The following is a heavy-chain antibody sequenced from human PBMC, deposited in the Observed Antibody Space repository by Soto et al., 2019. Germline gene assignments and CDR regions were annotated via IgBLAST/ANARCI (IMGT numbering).Heavy chain of an antibody. CDR2: IIPILGIA. J-gene: IGHJ3*02. D-gene: IGHD2-15*01. CDR3: ASSWVLVVAATRLGAFDI. Sequence: ASVKVSCKASGGTFSSYTISWVRQAPGQGLEWMGRIIPILGIANYAQKFQGRVTITADKSTSTAYMELSSLRSEDTAVYYCASSWVLVVAATRLGAFDIWGQGTMVTVSS. CDR1: GGTFSSYT. V-gene: IGHV1-69*02.